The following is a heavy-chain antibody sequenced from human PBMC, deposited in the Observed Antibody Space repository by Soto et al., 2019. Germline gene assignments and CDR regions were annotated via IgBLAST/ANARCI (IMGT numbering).Heavy chain of an antibody. CDR2: IFSNDEK. D-gene: IGHD6-19*01. J-gene: IGHJ5*02. V-gene: IGHV2-26*01. CDR1: GFSLSKNRMG. Sequence: SGPTLVNPTETLTLTCTVSGFSLSKNRMGVSWIRQPPGKALEWLAHIFSNDEKSYSTSLKSRLTISKDTSKSQVVLTMTNMDPVDTATYYCARIGSGWYGHPFVWFDPWGQGTRVPVSS. CDR3: ARIGSGWYGHPFVWFDP.